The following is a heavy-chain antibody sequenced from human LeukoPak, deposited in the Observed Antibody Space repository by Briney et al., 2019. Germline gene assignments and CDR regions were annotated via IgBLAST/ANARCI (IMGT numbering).Heavy chain of an antibody. CDR3: ARNVPKTGDFFY. CDR2: MNPNSGNT. V-gene: IGHV1-8*02. J-gene: IGHJ4*02. Sequence: GASVKVSCKASGYTFTSYDINWVRQAPGQGLEWTGWMNPNSGNTGYAQRFQGRLTLTRDTSISTAYMELSGLRSDDTAVYYCARNVPKTGDFFYWGQGTLVTVSS. D-gene: IGHD7-27*01. CDR1: GYTFTSYD.